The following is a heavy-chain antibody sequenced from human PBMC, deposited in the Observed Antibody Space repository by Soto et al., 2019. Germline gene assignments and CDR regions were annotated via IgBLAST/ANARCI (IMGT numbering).Heavy chain of an antibody. D-gene: IGHD3-10*01. CDR2: ISYDGSNK. CDR3: ARDGGRVGWFGELYDGINYYGMDV. Sequence: PGGSLRLSCAASGFTFSSYAMHWVRQAPGKGLEWVAVISYDGSNKYYADSVKGRFTISRDNSKNTLYLQMNSLRAEDTAVYYCARDGGRVGWFGELYDGINYYGMDVWGQGTKVTVSS. CDR1: GFTFSSYA. V-gene: IGHV3-30-3*01. J-gene: IGHJ6*02.